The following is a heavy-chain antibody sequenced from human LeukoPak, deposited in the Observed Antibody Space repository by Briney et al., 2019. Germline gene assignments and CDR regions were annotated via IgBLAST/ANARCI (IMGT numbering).Heavy chain of an antibody. CDR1: GFTFSIFG. CDR3: ARDRGTTSSAGYYFDT. V-gene: IGHV3-33*01. Sequence: GGSLRLSCAASGFTFSIFGMHWVRQAPGKGLEWVAIIWYDGSNKYYGDSVKGRFTVSRDNSKNTLHLQVNSLRAEDTAVYYCARDRGTTSSAGYYFDTWGQGALVTVSS. J-gene: IGHJ4*02. CDR2: IWYDGSNK. D-gene: IGHD6-6*01.